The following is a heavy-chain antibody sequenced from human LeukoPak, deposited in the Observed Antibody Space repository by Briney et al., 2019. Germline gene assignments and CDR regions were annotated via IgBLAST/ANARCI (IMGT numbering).Heavy chain of an antibody. CDR2: ISGSGDNT. J-gene: IGHJ4*02. CDR1: GFTLSSYA. CDR3: AKGSYYDGSGSFYFDY. D-gene: IGHD3-22*01. Sequence: PGGSLRLSCAASGFTLSSYAMSWVRQAPGKGLEWVSGISGSGDNTYYADSVKGRFTISRDNSKNTLYVQVNSLGTEDTAAYYCAKGSYYDGSGSFYFDYWGQGTLVTVSS. V-gene: IGHV3-23*01.